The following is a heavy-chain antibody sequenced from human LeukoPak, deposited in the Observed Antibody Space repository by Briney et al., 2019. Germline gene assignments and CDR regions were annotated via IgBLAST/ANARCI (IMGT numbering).Heavy chain of an antibody. V-gene: IGHV4-34*01. CDR2: MNPSGST. CDR1: GGSFSGYY. Sequence: SETLSLTCAVYGGSFSGYYWTWIRQTPEKGLEWIGEMNPSGSTNYNPSLKSRVTISVDTSKNQFSLELSSVTAADTAVYYCARGRQDVTMIVVVMTAVSYYLDVWGKGTMVTVS. CDR3: ARGRQDVTMIVVVMTAVSYYLDV. J-gene: IGHJ6*03. D-gene: IGHD3-22*01.